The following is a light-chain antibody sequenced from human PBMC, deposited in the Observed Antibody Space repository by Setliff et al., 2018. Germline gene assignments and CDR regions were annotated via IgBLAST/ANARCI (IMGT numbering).Light chain of an antibody. J-gene: IGKJ1*01. CDR1: QGIRSY. CDR3: QQLNSYPRT. Sequence: DIQLTQSPSSLSASVGDRVTITCRASQGIRSYLAWYQQKPGKAPNLLIYAASTLQSGVPSRFSGSGSGTEFTLTISSLQSEDFATYYCQQLNSYPRTFGQGTKVDIK. V-gene: IGKV1-9*01. CDR2: AAS.